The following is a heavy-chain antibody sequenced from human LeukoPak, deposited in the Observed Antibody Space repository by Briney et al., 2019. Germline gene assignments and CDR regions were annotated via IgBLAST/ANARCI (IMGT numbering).Heavy chain of an antibody. CDR3: ARWNSGLDV. D-gene: IGHD1-1*01. CDR2: ISSNGGST. Sequence: GGSLRLSCAAAGFTFSSYAMHWVRQAPGKGLEFVSDISSNGGSTEYANSVKGRFTVSRDNSKNTLFLQMGSLRAEDMAVYYCARWNSGLDVWGQGNTVTVSS. CDR1: GFTFSSYA. V-gene: IGHV3-64*01. J-gene: IGHJ6*02.